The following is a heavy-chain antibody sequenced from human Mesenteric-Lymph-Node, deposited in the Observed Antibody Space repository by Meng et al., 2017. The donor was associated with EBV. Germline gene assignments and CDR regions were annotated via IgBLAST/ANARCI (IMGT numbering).Heavy chain of an antibody. CDR1: GVTFNSYS. CDR3: ARAPASSSRYHWYFDL. Sequence: EVQLLESGGGLVKPGGPLGPTLATSGVTFNSYSMNWVRQAPGKGLEWVSSITSSGSYIYYADSMKGRFTISRDNAKNSLFLQMNSLRAEDTAVYYCARAPASSSRYHWYFDLRGRGTLVTVSS. CDR2: ITSSGSYI. J-gene: IGHJ2*01. D-gene: IGHD6-13*01. V-gene: IGHV3-21*01.